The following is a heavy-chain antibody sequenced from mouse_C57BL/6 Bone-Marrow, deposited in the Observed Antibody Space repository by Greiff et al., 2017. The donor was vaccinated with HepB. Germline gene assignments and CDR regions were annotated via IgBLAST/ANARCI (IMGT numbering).Heavy chain of an antibody. CDR2: IDPETGGT. J-gene: IGHJ3*01. CDR1: GYTFTDYE. V-gene: IGHV1-15*01. Sequence: VQLVESGAELVRPGASVTLSCKASGYTFTDYEMHWVKQTPVHGLEWIGAIDPETGGTAYNQKFKGKAILTADKSSSTAYMELRSLTSEDSAVYYCTPDGRGFAYWGQGTLVTVSA. CDR3: TPDGRGFAY. D-gene: IGHD2-3*01.